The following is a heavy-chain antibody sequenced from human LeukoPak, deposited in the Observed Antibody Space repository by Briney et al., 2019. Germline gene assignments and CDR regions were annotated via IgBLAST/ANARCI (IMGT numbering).Heavy chain of an antibody. J-gene: IGHJ4*02. CDR1: GFTYSIFW. CDR2: IKQDGSEK. V-gene: IGHV3-7*01. Sequence: PGGSLRLSCAASGFTYSIFWMSWVREAPGKGLEWVANIKQDGSEKYHVDSVKGRFTISRDNAKNSLYLQMNSLRAEDTAVYYCARDLGFHWGQGTLVTVSS. CDR3: ARDLGFH.